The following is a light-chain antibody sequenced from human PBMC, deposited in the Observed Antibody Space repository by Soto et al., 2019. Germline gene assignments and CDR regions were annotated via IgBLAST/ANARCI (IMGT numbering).Light chain of an antibody. CDR1: RTIRDY. CDR2: AAS. V-gene: IGKV1-39*01. CDR3: QQAYSCALT. J-gene: IGKJ5*01. Sequence: DIQMAQSPSSRSASVGDSATITCRASRTIRDYLNWYQQKPGKAPNLLIYAASTLQRGVPSRFSVRGSGTDFTLTISRRSPADFAIYNWQQAYSCALTFGPGT.